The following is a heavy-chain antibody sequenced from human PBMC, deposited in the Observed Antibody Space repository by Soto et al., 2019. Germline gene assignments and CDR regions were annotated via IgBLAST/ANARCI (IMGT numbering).Heavy chain of an antibody. Sequence: SETLSLTCAVYGGSFSGYYWSWIRQPPGKGLEWIGEINHSGSTNYNPSLKSRVTISVDTSKNQFSLKLSSVTAADTAVYYCARGPLITIFGVVIDLWWFDPWGQGTLVTVSS. V-gene: IGHV4-34*01. D-gene: IGHD3-3*01. CDR3: ARGPLITIFGVVIDLWWFDP. CDR1: GGSFSGYY. J-gene: IGHJ5*02. CDR2: INHSGST.